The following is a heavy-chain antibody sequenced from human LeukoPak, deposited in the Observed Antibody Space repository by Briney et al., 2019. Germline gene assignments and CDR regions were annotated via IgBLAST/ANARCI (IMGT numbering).Heavy chain of an antibody. D-gene: IGHD4-17*01. J-gene: IGHJ4*02. Sequence: PGGSLRLSCAASGFTFSKYNMNWVRQAPGKGLEWVSYISSSSSTIYYADSVKGRFTISRDNAKNSLYLQMNSLRAEDTAVYYCASLYGEILDYWGQGTLVTVSS. V-gene: IGHV3-48*01. CDR2: ISSSSSTI. CDR1: GFTFSKYN. CDR3: ASLYGEILDY.